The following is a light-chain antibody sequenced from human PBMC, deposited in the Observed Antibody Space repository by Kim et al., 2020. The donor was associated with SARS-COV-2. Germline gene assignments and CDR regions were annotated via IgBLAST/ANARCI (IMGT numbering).Light chain of an antibody. CDR2: GAS. J-gene: IGKJ2*01. Sequence: PGERVTLSCRASPSVSSSYLTWYQQKPGQAPRLLIYGASTRATGIPARFSGSGSGTDFTLTISSLQPEDFAVYYCQQDYNLYTFGQGTKLEI. CDR1: PSVSSSY. V-gene: IGKV3D-7*01. CDR3: QQDYNLYT.